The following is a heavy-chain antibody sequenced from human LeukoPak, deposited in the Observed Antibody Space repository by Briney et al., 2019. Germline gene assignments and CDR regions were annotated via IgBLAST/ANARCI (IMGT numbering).Heavy chain of an antibody. CDR3: ASELITGPTYC. CDR2: IKQDGSEK. V-gene: IGHV3-7*01. D-gene: IGHD1/OR15-1a*01. Sequence: GGSLRLSCAASGFTFSSYWMNWVRQAPGKGLEWVANIKQDGSEKYYVDSVKGRFTISRDNAKNSLYLQMNSLRAEDTAVYYCASELITGPTYCWGQGTLVTVSS. CDR1: GFTFSSYW. J-gene: IGHJ4*02.